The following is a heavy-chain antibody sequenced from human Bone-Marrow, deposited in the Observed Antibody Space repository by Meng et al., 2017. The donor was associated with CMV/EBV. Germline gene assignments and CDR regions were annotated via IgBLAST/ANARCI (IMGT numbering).Heavy chain of an antibody. CDR3: ARDASGWSAD. V-gene: IGHV3-7*01. D-gene: IGHD6-19*01. CDR2: MKGDGSEK. CDR1: GFSFSNSW. J-gene: IGHJ4*02. Sequence: GESLKISCAASGFSFSNSWMSWLRQAPGKGLEWVANMKGDGSEKYYVDSVKGRFTISGDNNENSLFLQMNSLRDEDTAVYFCARDASGWSADWGQGTLVTVSS.